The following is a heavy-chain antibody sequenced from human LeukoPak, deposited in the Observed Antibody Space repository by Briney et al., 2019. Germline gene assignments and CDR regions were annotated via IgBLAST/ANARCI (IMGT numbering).Heavy chain of an antibody. D-gene: IGHD6-13*01. CDR1: GGSISSYY. CDR3: ARGRWASAHDY. V-gene: IGHV4-59*01. Sequence: SETLPLTCTVSGGSISSYYWSWIRQPPGKGLEWIGYIYYSGSTNYNPSLKSRVTISVDTSKNQFSLKLSSVTAADTAVYYCARGRWASAHDYWGQGTLVTVSS. CDR2: IYYSGST. J-gene: IGHJ4*02.